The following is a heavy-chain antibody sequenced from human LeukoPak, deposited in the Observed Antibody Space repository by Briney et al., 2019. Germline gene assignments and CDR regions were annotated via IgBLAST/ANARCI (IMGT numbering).Heavy chain of an antibody. V-gene: IGHV3-23*01. CDR1: GFTFSSYA. D-gene: IGHD3-16*01. J-gene: IGHJ4*02. Sequence: PGGSLRLSCAASGFTFSSYAMSWVRQAPGKGLEWVSAISGSAISTYYADSVKGRFTISRDNSKNTLYLQMNSLRAEDTAVYSCATDGGLGGVADRGFDYWGQGTLVTVSS. CDR3: ATDGGLGGVADRGFDY. CDR2: ISGSAIST.